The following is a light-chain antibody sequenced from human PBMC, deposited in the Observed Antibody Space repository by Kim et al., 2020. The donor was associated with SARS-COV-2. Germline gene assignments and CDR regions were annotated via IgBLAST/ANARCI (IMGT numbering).Light chain of an antibody. Sequence: PPEERATHSCRASQTINNKLVWYQQKPGQAPRLLIYDATTRATGVPARFIGSGSETDFTLTISSLQSEDFAVYYCQQSNDWPPLTFGQGTKVDIK. CDR3: QQSNDWPPLT. V-gene: IGKV3-15*01. CDR2: DAT. CDR1: QTINNK. J-gene: IGKJ1*01.